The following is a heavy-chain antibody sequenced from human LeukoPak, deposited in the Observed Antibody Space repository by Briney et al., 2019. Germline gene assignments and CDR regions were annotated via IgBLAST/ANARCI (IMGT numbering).Heavy chain of an antibody. V-gene: IGHV4-59*01. CDR2: IYYSEST. CDR3: ARGRCRNSGCRPYFDY. CDR1: GDSIRNYY. D-gene: IGHD2/OR15-2a*01. Sequence: PSETLSLTCTVSGDSIRNYYWSWIPQPPGKGLEWIGYIYYSESTNYNPSLKSRVTISTDTSKSQFSLNLRSVTAEDTGIYYCARGRCRNSGCRPYFDYWGQGTQVTVSS. J-gene: IGHJ4*02.